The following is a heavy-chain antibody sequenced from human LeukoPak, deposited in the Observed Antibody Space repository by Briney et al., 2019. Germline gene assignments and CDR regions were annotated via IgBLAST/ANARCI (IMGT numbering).Heavy chain of an antibody. CDR2: ISGSGGST. V-gene: IGHV3-23*01. Sequence: GGSLRLSCAASGFTFSSYAMSWVRQAPGKGLEWVSAISGSGGSTYYADSGKGRFTISRDNSKNTLYLQMNSLRAEDTAVYYCAKGNREYDFWSGYYTYYYYGMDVWGQGTTVTVSS. CDR1: GFTFSSYA. CDR3: AKGNREYDFWSGYYTYYYYGMDV. D-gene: IGHD3-3*01. J-gene: IGHJ6*02.